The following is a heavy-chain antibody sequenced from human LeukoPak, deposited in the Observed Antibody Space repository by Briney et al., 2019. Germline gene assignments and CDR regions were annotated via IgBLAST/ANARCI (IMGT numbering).Heavy chain of an antibody. V-gene: IGHV1-18*01. Sequence: GASVKVSCKASGYTFTSYGISWVRQAPGQGLEWMGWISAYNGNTNYAQKLQGRVTMTTDISTSTAYMELRSLRSDDTAVYYCARAPDYGDSLGAFDIWGQGTMVTVSS. J-gene: IGHJ3*02. CDR2: ISAYNGNT. CDR3: ARAPDYGDSLGAFDI. D-gene: IGHD4-17*01. CDR1: GYTFTSYG.